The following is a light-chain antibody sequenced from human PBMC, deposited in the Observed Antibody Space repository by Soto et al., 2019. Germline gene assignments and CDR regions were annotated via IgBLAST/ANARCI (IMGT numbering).Light chain of an antibody. CDR3: SSYTSSSTLNYV. Sequence: QSVRTQPASVSGSPGQSITISCTGTSSDVGGYNYVSWYQQHPGKAPKLMIYDVSNRPSGVSNRFSGSKSGNTASLTISGLQAEDEADYYCSSYTSSSTLNYVFGTGTKVT. J-gene: IGLJ1*01. V-gene: IGLV2-14*01. CDR1: SSDVGGYNY. CDR2: DVS.